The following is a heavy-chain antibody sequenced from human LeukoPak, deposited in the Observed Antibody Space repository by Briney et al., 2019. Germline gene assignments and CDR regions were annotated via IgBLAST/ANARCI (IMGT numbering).Heavy chain of an antibody. CDR1: GGSISSYF. D-gene: IGHD1-26*01. J-gene: IGHJ4*02. CDR3: ARTLSRWDPFDY. Sequence: PSETLSLTCTISGGSISSYFWSWIRQPPGKGLEWIGYIYYTGSTNYNPSLKSRVIISLDTSKNQFSLKLSSVTAADTAVYYCARTLSRWDPFDYWGQGTLVTVSS. V-gene: IGHV4-59*01. CDR2: IYYTGST.